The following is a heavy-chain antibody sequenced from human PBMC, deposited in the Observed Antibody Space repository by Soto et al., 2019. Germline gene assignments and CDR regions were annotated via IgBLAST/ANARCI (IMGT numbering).Heavy chain of an antibody. J-gene: IGHJ4*02. D-gene: IGHD3-9*01. CDR2: IYYIGST. V-gene: IGHV4-59*08. CDR1: GASISSYH. Sequence: QVQLQESGPGLVKPSETLSLTCTVSGASISSYHWSWIRQPPGKGLEWIGYIYYIGSTNYNPSLKSRVTISVDTSKNQFSLKLSSVTAADPAVYYCARVYFDILTGYVYYFDYWGQGTLVTVSS. CDR3: ARVYFDILTGYVYYFDY.